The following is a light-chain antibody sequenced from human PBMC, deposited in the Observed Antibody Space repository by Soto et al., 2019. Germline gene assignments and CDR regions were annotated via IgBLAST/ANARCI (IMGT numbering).Light chain of an antibody. CDR3: QTWGTGIQV. CDR1: SGQSKYA. V-gene: IGLV4-69*01. J-gene: IGLJ1*01. Sequence: QAVVTQSPSASASLGASVKLTCTLSSGQSKYAIAWHQQKPEKGPRYLMRVNSDGSHNRGDGIPDRFSGSSSGTERYLTISSLQSEDEADYYCQTWGTGIQVFGTGTKLTVL. CDR2: VNSDGSH.